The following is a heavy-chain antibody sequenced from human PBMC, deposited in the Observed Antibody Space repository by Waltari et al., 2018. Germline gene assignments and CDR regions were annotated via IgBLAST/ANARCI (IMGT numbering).Heavy chain of an antibody. CDR3: ARGYGSGSYYGY. D-gene: IGHD3-10*01. CDR2: INRGGST. V-gene: IGHV4-34*02. CDR1: GGPFSGSS. J-gene: IGHJ4*02. Sequence: QVQLQPWGAGLLKPSETLSLPCAVNGGPFSGSSSSWIRQPPGKGLGGIGEINRGGSTNYTPSLKSRVTISVDTSKNQFSLKVSSVTAADTAVYYCARGYGSGSYYGYWGQGTLVTVSS.